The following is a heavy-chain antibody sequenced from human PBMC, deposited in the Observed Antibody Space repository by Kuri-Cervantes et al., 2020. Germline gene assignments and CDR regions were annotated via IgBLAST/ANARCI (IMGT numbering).Heavy chain of an antibody. J-gene: IGHJ6*02. CDR3: AHIHSPPDLMHCSGGSCYYYYYGMDV. Sequence: SGPTLVKPTQTLTLTCTFFGFSLSTSGVGVGWIRQPPGKALEWLALIYWNDDKRYSPSLKSRLTITKDTSKNQVVLTMTNMDPVDTATYYCAHIHSPPDLMHCSGGSCYYYYYGMDVWGQGTTVTVSS. CDR1: GFSLSTSGVG. V-gene: IGHV2-5*01. D-gene: IGHD2-15*01. CDR2: IYWNDDK.